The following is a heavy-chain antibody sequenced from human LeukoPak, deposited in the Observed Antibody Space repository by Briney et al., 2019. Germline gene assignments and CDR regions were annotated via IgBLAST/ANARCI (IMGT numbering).Heavy chain of an antibody. Sequence: SETLSLACTVSGASISSSSYYWGWIRQPPGKGLEWIGSIYYSGSTYYNPSLKSRVTISVDTSKNQFSLKLSSVTAADTAVYYCARVVRSSMVFDPWGQGTLVTVSS. CDR3: ARVVRSSMVFDP. CDR1: GASISSSSYY. CDR2: IYYSGST. J-gene: IGHJ5*02. V-gene: IGHV4-39*07. D-gene: IGHD2/OR15-2a*01.